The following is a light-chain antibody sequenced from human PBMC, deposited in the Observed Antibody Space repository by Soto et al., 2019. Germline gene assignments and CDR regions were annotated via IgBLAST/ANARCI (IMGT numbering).Light chain of an antibody. CDR3: QSYDSSLSNSGV. Sequence: QSVLTQPPSVSGAPGQRVTISCTGSSSNIGAGYDVHWYQHLPGTAPKLLIYGNSIRPSGVPDRFSASRSGTSASLAITGLQAEDEAHYYCQSYDSSLSNSGVFGGGTKLTVL. J-gene: IGLJ2*01. CDR2: GNS. V-gene: IGLV1-40*01. CDR1: SSNIGAGYD.